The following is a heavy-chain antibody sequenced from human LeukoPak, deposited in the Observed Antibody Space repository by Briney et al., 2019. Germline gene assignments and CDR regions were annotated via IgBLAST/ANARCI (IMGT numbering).Heavy chain of an antibody. J-gene: IGHJ4*02. Sequence: GGSLRLSCAASGFTFSDSYMTWVRQAPGKGLEWVSSISGSGVSTYYADSVKGRFTISRDNSKNTLYLQMNSLRAEDTAVYYCAKDGAYYDSSGYYWDWGQGTLVTVSS. V-gene: IGHV3-23*01. CDR3: AKDGAYYDSSGYYWD. CDR1: GFTFSDSY. D-gene: IGHD3-22*01. CDR2: ISGSGVST.